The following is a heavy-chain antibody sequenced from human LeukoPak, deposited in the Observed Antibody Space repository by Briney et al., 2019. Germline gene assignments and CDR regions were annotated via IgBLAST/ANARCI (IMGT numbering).Heavy chain of an antibody. CDR3: VCDRGNFDSFDF. D-gene: IGHD1-7*01. V-gene: IGHV5-51*01. CDR2: IYPGNSDT. Sequence: GESLKISCKGSGYSFTTYWIGWARQMPGKGLEWMGLIYPGNSDTRYSPSFRGQVTISADKSISTAYLQWSGLKASDTAVYYCVCDRGNFDSFDFWGRGTLVTVSS. J-gene: IGHJ4*02. CDR1: GYSFTTYW.